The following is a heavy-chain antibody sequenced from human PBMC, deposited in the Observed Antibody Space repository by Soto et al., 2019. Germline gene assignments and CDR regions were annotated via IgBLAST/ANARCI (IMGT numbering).Heavy chain of an antibody. Sequence: SETLSLTCTVSGASISNYYWSWIRQPPGKGLEWIGYIYYSGSTNYNPSLKSRVTISVDTSKNQFSLKLSSVTAADTAVYYCARHEVTMDYYLDYWGQGTRVTVSS. D-gene: IGHD3-10*01. V-gene: IGHV4-59*08. CDR2: IYYSGST. J-gene: IGHJ4*02. CDR1: GASISNYY. CDR3: ARHEVTMDYYLDY.